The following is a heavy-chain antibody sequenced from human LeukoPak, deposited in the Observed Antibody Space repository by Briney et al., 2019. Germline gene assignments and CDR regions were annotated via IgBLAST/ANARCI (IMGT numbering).Heavy chain of an antibody. CDR2: INSNNGDT. J-gene: IGHJ4*02. V-gene: IGHV1-2*02. CDR3: ARDDEAAADF. CDR1: GYTLTDYS. D-gene: IGHD6-13*01. Sequence: ASVKVSCKTSGYTLTDYSMQWVRQAPGQGLEWMGWINSNNGDTDYAQKFQGRLTMTRDTSISTVYMELSSLRSDDTAIYYCARDDEAAADFWGQGTLVTVSS.